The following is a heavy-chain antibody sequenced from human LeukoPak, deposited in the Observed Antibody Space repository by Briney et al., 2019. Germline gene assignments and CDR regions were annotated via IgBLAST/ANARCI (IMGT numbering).Heavy chain of an antibody. Sequence: PSQRLSLTRIVPRGSISSSSYYWAWIRPSPGKGLEWIGTFSSGGSTYYNPSLTSRVSISKDTSDNQFSLRLYSVTAADTAVYYCARKQTGTMYDVWGQGTQVTVSS. CDR3: ARKQTGTMYDV. CDR2: FSSGGST. CDR1: RGSISSSSYY. V-gene: IGHV4-39*07. J-gene: IGHJ4*02. D-gene: IGHD1-7*01.